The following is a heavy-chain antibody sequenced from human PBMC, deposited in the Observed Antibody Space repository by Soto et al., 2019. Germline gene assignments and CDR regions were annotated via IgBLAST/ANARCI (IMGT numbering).Heavy chain of an antibody. V-gene: IGHV2-70*01. Sequence: SGPTLVNPTQTLTLTCTFSGFSLSTSGMCVSWIRQPPGKALEWLALIDWDDDKYYSTSLKTRLTISKDTSKNQVVLTMTNMDPVDTATYYCARIPTGYSSGWYGFDYWGQGTLVTISS. CDR1: GFSLSTSGMC. CDR2: IDWDDDK. CDR3: ARIPTGYSSGWYGFDY. D-gene: IGHD6-19*01. J-gene: IGHJ4*02.